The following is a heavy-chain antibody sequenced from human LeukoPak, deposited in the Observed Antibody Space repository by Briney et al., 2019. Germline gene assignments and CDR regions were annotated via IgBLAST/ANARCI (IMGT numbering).Heavy chain of an antibody. Sequence: GQSRRLSCAAPGFTFNRVWMTWVRQAPGKVREWVANINEDGSENWYGGSVEDRFTISRHNAKDSLYRQMNSVRAEETAIYDRAMGTLADVWGAGSLVTV. V-gene: IGHV3-7*05. D-gene: IGHD1-1*01. CDR2: INEDGSEN. CDR1: GFTFNRVW. J-gene: IGHJ4*02. CDR3: AMGTLADV.